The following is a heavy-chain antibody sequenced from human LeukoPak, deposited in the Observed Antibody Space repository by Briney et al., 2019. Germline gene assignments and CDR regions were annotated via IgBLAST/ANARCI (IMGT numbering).Heavy chain of an antibody. J-gene: IGHJ4*02. CDR2: HSHSGSA. Sequence: SETLSLTCTVSGASINSDTYYWGWIRQPPGKGLEWIGTHSHSGSAYYNPSLRSRITMSLDTSENQFSLKLSSVTAADTAVYYCARLPGQPPSPLDYWGQGTLVTVSS. D-gene: IGHD1-14*01. CDR3: ARLPGQPPSPLDY. CDR1: GASINSDTYY. V-gene: IGHV4-39*01.